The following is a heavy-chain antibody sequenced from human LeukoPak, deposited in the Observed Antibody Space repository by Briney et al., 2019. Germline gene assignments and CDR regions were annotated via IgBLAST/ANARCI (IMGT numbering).Heavy chain of an antibody. CDR1: GFSFSSYG. D-gene: IGHD6-25*01. Sequence: AGGSLGLSCIPSGFSFSSYGMHWVRQAPGKGLEWVAVIWSHGNRKHHSDSVEGRFAISRDNSKNILYLQMNNLRAEDTALYYCARDSAADDNDFDVWGQGTMVTVSS. J-gene: IGHJ3*01. V-gene: IGHV3-33*01. CDR2: IWSHGNRK. CDR3: ARDSAADDNDFDV.